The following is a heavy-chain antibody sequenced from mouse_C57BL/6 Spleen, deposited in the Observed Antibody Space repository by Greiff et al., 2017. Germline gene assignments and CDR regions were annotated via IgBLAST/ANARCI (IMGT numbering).Heavy chain of an antibody. J-gene: IGHJ4*01. Sequence: VQLQQPGAELVKPGASVKLSCKASGYTFTSYWMHWVKQRPGRGLEWIGRIDPNSGGTKYNEKFKSKATLTVDKPSSTAYMQLSSLTSEVSAVYYCASRGDQATPGYYAMDYWGQGTSVTVSS. D-gene: IGHD3-2*02. CDR1: GYTFTSYW. CDR2: IDPNSGGT. V-gene: IGHV1-72*01. CDR3: ASRGDQATPGYYAMDY.